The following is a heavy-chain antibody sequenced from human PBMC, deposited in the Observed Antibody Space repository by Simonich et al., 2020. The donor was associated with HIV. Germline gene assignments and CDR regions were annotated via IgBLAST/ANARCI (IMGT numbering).Heavy chain of an antibody. CDR2: INHSGSI. CDR1: GGSFSDYY. J-gene: IGHJ5*02. CDR3: ARCLLSSTMTTRWFDP. D-gene: IGHD4-17*01. Sequence: QVQPQQWGAGVLKPSETLSLTCAVYGGSFSDYYWSWIRQPPGKGLEWIGEINHSGSINYTPSLKSRVTMSVDTSKNQFSLKLSSVTAADTAVYYCARCLLSSTMTTRWFDPWGQGTLVTVSS. V-gene: IGHV4-34*02.